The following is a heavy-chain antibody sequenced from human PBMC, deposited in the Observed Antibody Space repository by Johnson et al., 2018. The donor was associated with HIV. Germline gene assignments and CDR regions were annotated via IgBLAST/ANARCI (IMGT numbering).Heavy chain of an antibody. CDR2: IYSGGST. J-gene: IGHJ3*02. V-gene: IGHV3-66*01. Sequence: VQLVESGGGLVQPGGSLRLSCGASGFTVSSNYMSWVRQAPGKGLEWVSVIYSGGSTYYADPVKGRFTISRDNSKNTLYLQMNSLRAEDTAVYYCARDGGIQLWSAFDIWGQGTMVTVSS. CDR1: GFTVSSNY. CDR3: ARDGGIQLWSAFDI. D-gene: IGHD5-18*01.